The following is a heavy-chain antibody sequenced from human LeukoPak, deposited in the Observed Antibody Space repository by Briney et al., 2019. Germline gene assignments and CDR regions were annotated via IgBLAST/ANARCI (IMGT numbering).Heavy chain of an antibody. Sequence: PSETLSLTCTVSGGSISSYYWSWIRQPPGKGLEWIGYIYYSGSTNYNPSLKSRVTISVDTSKNQFSLKLSSVTAADTAVYYCARVPYYDFRSGSFYYGMDVWGQGTTVTVSS. J-gene: IGHJ6*02. D-gene: IGHD3-3*01. V-gene: IGHV4-59*01. CDR1: GGSISSYY. CDR2: IYYSGST. CDR3: ARVPYYDFRSGSFYYGMDV.